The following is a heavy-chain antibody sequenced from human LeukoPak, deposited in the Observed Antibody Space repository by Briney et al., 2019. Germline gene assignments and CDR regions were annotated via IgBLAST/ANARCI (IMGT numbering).Heavy chain of an antibody. CDR1: GYTFTSYA. J-gene: IGHJ4*02. Sequence: ASVKVSCKASGYTFTSYAMNWVRQAPGQGLEWMGWINTNTGNPTYAQGFTGRFVFSLDTSVSTAYLQISSLKAEDTAVYYCATTAYYYDSSGWLDYWGQGTLVTVSS. CDR2: INTNTGNP. D-gene: IGHD3-22*01. CDR3: ATTAYYYDSSGWLDY. V-gene: IGHV7-4-1*02.